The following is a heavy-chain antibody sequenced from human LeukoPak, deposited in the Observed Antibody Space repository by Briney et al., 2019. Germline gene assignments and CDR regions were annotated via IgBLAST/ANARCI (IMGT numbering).Heavy chain of an antibody. Sequence: PGRSLRLSCAASGFTFSSYGMHWVRQAPGKGLEWVAVISYDGSNKYYADSVKGRFTISRDNSKNTLYLQMNNLRPEDTAMYYCARPLFGAISPGYWGQGTLVSVSS. V-gene: IGHV3-30*03. CDR2: ISYDGSNK. D-gene: IGHD3-10*01. CDR3: ARPLFGAISPGY. CDR1: GFTFSSYG. J-gene: IGHJ4*02.